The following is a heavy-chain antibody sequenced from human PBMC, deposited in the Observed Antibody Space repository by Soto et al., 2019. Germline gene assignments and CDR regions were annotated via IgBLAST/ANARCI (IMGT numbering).Heavy chain of an antibody. CDR1: GCTFSDYY. J-gene: IGHJ4*01. V-gene: IGHV3-11*06. Sequence: WGTLRLSCAASGCTFSDYYMSWIRQAPGEGLEWVSYIASTGYINYADSVKGRFTISIDNAKNSFYLQMNSLTAADTAVYHCASGGLIAPPPRPLDYWGPGTLVPGSS. CDR3: ASGGLIAPPPRPLDY. CDR2: IASTGYI. D-gene: IGHD3-22*01.